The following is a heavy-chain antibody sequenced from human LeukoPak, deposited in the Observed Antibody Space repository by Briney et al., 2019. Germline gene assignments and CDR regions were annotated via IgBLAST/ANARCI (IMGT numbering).Heavy chain of an antibody. J-gene: IGHJ4*02. CDR3: VRGRVYYDSSGFLRPYYFDY. CDR1: RFTFSNFW. V-gene: IGHV3-7*01. CDR2: IKKDGSHT. D-gene: IGHD3-22*01. Sequence: GESLRLSCAASRFTFSNFWMCCVRQAPGKGLEWVTNIKKDGSHTYHVNSVTGRFTIARDNAKNSLYLQMNSLGAEDTALYCCVRGRVYYDSSGFLRPYYFDYWGQGALVTVSS.